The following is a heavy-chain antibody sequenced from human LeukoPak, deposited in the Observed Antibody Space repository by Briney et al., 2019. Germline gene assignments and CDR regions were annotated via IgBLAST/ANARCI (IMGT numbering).Heavy chain of an antibody. J-gene: IGHJ3*02. CDR1: GGSISSGGYY. V-gene: IGHV4-31*03. D-gene: IGHD4-11*01. CDR3: ARPTTVTTFAFDI. Sequence: TLSLTCTVSGGSISSGGYYWSWIRQHPGKGLEWIGYIYYSGSTYYNPSLKSRVTISVDTSKNQFSLKLSSVTAADTAVYYCARPTTVTTFAFDIWGQGTMVTVSS. CDR2: IYYSGST.